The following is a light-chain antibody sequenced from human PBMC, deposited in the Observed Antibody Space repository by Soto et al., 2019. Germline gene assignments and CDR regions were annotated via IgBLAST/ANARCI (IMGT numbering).Light chain of an antibody. CDR3: CSYAGSSTWV. CDR1: SSDVGSYNL. V-gene: IGLV2-23*01. CDR2: EGS. Sequence: QSVLTQPASVSGSPGQSITISCTGTSSDVGSYNLVSWYQQQPAKAPKLMIYEGSKRPSGVSNRFSGSKSGNTASLTISGLQAEDEADYYCCSYAGSSTWVFGGGTKVTVL. J-gene: IGLJ3*02.